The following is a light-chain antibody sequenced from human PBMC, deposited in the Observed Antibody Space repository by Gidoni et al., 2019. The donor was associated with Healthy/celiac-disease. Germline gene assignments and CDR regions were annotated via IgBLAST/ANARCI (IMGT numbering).Light chain of an antibody. CDR3: SSYAGSNNFVV. CDR1: SSDVGGYNY. Sequence: QSALTQPPSASGSPEQSVTISCTGTSSDVGGYNYVSWYQQHPGKAPKLVISEDSKRPSGVPDRFSGSKSGNTASLTVSGLQDEDEADYYCSSYAGSNNFVVFGGGTKLTVL. CDR2: EDS. J-gene: IGLJ2*01. V-gene: IGLV2-8*01.